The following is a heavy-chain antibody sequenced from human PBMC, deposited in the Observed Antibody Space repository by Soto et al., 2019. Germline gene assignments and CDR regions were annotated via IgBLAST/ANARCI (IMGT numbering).Heavy chain of an antibody. CDR1: GGTFSSYA. CDR3: ATVRGGYCISTSCPYDY. V-gene: IGHV1-69*12. J-gene: IGHJ4*02. D-gene: IGHD2-2*01. CDR2: IIPIFGTA. Sequence: QVQLVQSGAEVKKPGSSVKVSCKASGGTFSSYAISWVRQAPGQGLEWMGGIIPIFGTANYAQKFQGRVTITADESTSTADMELSSLRSEDTAVYYCATVRGGYCISTSCPYDYWGQGTLVTVSS.